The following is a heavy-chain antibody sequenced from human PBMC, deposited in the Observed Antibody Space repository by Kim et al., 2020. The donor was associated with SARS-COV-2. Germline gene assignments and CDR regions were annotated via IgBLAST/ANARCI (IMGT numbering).Heavy chain of an antibody. V-gene: IGHV3-30*03. CDR2: ISHDGRNQ. CDR1: GFSFSSYA. J-gene: IGHJ6*02. Sequence: GGSLRLSCEVSGFSFSSYAFQWVRQAPGMGLDWVAVISHDGRNQYYADSVRDRFVTSRDNLKNTLYLQMTSLRRDDTAVYYCARVSDGLDVWGPGTTV. CDR3: ARVSDGLDV.